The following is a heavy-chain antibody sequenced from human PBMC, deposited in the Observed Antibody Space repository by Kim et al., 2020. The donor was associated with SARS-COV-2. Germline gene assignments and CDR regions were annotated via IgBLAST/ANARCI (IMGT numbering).Heavy chain of an antibody. CDR3: ARQNGYGEDTRLDWFDP. Sequence: SETLSLTCTVSGGSISSSSYYWGWIRQPPGKGLEWIGSIYYSGSTYYNPSLKSRVTISVDTSKNQFSLKLSSVTAADTAVYYCARQNGYGEDTRLDWFDP. V-gene: IGHV4-39*01. CDR2: IYYSGST. CDR1: GGSISSSSYY. J-gene: IGHJ5*02. D-gene: IGHD5-12*01.